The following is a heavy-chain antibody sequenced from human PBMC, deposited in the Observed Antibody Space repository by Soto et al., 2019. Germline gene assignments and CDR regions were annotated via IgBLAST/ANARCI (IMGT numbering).Heavy chain of an antibody. D-gene: IGHD4-4*01. CDR3: AIDYSEHQRSYYGMDV. V-gene: IGHV1-18*01. CDR2: ISAYNGNT. CDR1: GYTFTSYG. Sequence: QVQLVQSGAEVKKPGASVKVSCKASGYTFTSYGISWVRQAPGQGLEWMGWISAYNGNTNYAQKLQGRVTMTTDTSTSTAYMELRSLRSDDTAVYYCAIDYSEHQRSYYGMDVWGQGTTVTVSS. J-gene: IGHJ6*02.